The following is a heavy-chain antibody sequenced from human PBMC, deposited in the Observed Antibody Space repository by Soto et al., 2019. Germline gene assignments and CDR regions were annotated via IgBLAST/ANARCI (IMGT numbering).Heavy chain of an antibody. J-gene: IGHJ4*02. CDR3: ARWRGDYYDSSGYGHDY. Sequence: ASVEVSCKXSGYTFTSYAMHWVRQAPGQRLEWMGWINAGNGNTKYSQKFQGRVTITRDTSASTAYMELSSLRSEDTAVYYCARWRGDYYDSSGYGHDYWGQGTLVTVSS. D-gene: IGHD3-22*01. CDR2: INAGNGNT. V-gene: IGHV1-3*01. CDR1: GYTFTSYA.